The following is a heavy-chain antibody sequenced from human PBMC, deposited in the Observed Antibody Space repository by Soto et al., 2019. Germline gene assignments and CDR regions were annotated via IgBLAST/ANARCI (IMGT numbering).Heavy chain of an antibody. CDR1: GYTFTSYY. V-gene: IGHV1-46*01. D-gene: IGHD3-22*01. CDR2: INPSGGST. Sequence: ASVKVSRKASGYTFTSYYMHWVRQAPGQGLEWMGIINPSGGSTSYAQKFQGRVTMTRDTSTSTVYMELSSLRSEDTAVYYCARRPDYDDSSDLYYYGMDGRGKGTTVTVYS. J-gene: IGHJ6*01. CDR3: ARRPDYDDSSDLYYYGMDG.